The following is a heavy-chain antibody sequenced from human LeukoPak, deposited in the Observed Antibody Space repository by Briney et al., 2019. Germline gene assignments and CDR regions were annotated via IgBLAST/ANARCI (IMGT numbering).Heavy chain of an antibody. V-gene: IGHV5-51*01. CDR2: IYPGDSNT. CDR3: ARGGMANY. Sequence: GAALEISWEGSGSSFTSYWSGGVRQLGGKGLEWMGIIYPGDSNTRYSPSFQGQVTISADKSISTAYLQWSSLKASDTAMYYCARGGMANYWGQGTLVTVSS. CDR1: GSSFTSYW. J-gene: IGHJ4*02. D-gene: IGHD5-24*01.